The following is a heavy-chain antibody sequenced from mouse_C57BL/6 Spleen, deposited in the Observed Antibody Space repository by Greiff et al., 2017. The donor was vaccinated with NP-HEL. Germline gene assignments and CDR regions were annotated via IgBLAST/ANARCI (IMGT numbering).Heavy chain of an antibody. CDR1: GYTFTSYW. V-gene: IGHV1-69*01. J-gene: IGHJ1*03. CDR2: IDPSDSYT. D-gene: IGHD1-1*01. CDR3: ARCYYGSSPYWYFDV. Sequence: QVQLQQPGAELVLPGASVKLSCKASGYTFTSYWMHWVKQSPGQGLEWIGAIDPSDSYTNSNQKFKGKSTLTVDKSSSTAYMQLSSLTSEDAAVYYCARCYYGSSPYWYFDVWGTGTTVTVSS.